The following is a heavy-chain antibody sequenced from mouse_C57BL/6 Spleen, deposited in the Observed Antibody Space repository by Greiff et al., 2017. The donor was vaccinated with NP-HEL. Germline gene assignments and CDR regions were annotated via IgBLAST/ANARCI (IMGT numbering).Heavy chain of an antibody. CDR2: IDPETGGT. CDR1: GYTFTDYE. Sequence: VQLQQSGAELVRPGASVTLSCKASGYTFTDYEMHWVKQTPVHGLEWIGAIDPETGGTAYNQKFKGKAILTADKSSSTAYMELRSLTSEDSAVYYCTRGYGNYPMDYWGQGTSVTVSS. V-gene: IGHV1-15*01. CDR3: TRGYGNYPMDY. J-gene: IGHJ4*01. D-gene: IGHD2-1*01.